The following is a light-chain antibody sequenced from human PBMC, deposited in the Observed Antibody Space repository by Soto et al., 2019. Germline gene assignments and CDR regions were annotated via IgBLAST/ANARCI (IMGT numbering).Light chain of an antibody. CDR2: FNS. Sequence: QSVLTQPPSVSGAPGQRVTISCTGGSSNIGAGYDVHWYQLLPGTAPKLLIYFNSNRPSGVPDRFSGSKSGTSASLAITGLQAEDEADYYCQSYDSSLSAWVFGGGTKVTVL. J-gene: IGLJ3*02. CDR1: SSNIGAGYD. V-gene: IGLV1-40*01. CDR3: QSYDSSLSAWV.